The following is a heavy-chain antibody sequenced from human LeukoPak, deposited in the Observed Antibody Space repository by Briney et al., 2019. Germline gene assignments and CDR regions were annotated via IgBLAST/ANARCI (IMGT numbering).Heavy chain of an antibody. D-gene: IGHD4-23*01. V-gene: IGHV2-5*02. Sequence: SGPTLVKPTPTLTLTCTFSGFSLSTSAVGVGWIRQPPGEALEWLAVIYWDDDKRYSPSLKSRLTIIKDPSKNQVVLTMTNMDPVDTATYYCAHSCGGGNSAYFDHWGQGTLVTVSS. CDR2: IYWDDDK. J-gene: IGHJ4*02. CDR1: GFSLSTSAVG. CDR3: AHSCGGGNSAYFDH.